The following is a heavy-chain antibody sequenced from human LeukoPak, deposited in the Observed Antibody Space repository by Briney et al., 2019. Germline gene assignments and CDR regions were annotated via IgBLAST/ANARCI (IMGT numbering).Heavy chain of an antibody. CDR2: ISAYNGNT. CDR1: GYTFTSYG. D-gene: IGHD4-17*01. V-gene: IGHV1-18*01. Sequence: ASVKVSCKASGYTFTSYGISWVRQAPGQGLEWMGWISAYNGNTNYAQKLQGRVTMTTDTSTSTAYMELRSLRSDDTAVYYCALTNDYGDYEDFDYWGQGTLVTVSS. J-gene: IGHJ4*02. CDR3: ALTNDYGDYEDFDY.